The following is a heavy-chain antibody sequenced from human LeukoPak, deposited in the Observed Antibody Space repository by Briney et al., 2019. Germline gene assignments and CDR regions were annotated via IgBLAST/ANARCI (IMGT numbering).Heavy chain of an antibody. CDR1: GGSFSGYY. V-gene: IGHV4-34*01. J-gene: IGHJ4*02. CDR2: INHSGST. D-gene: IGHD3-22*01. CDR3: ARGYLHYYDSSGPPPYFDY. Sequence: SETLSLTCAVYGGSFSGYYWSWIRQPPGKGLEWIGEINHSGSTNYNPSLKSRVTISVDTSKNQFSLKLSSVTAADTAVYYCARGYLHYYDSSGPPPYFDYWGQGTLVTVSS.